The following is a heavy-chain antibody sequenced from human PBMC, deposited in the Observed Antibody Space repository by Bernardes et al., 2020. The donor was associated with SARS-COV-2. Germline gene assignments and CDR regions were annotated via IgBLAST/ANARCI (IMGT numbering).Heavy chain of an antibody. CDR2: ISYDGSNK. CDR3: AKQQLVKYYFDY. D-gene: IGHD6-13*01. J-gene: IGHJ4*02. CDR1: GFTFSSYG. Sequence: GSLRLSCAASGFTFSSYGMHWVRQAPGKGLEWVAVISYDGSNKYYADSVKGRFTISRDNSKNTLYLQMNSLRAEDTAVYYCAKQQLVKYYFDYWGQGTLVTVSS. V-gene: IGHV3-30*18.